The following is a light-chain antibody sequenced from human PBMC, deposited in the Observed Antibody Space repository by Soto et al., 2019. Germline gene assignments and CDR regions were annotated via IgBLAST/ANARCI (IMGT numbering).Light chain of an antibody. CDR2: DAS. Sequence: EFVLTQSPGTLSLSPGARAPLSCRASQTVRNNYLAWYQQKPGQAPRLLIYDASTRATGIPARFSGSGSGTEFTLTISSLQSEDFAVYYCQHYNNWPPWTFGQGTKVDNK. V-gene: IGKV3-15*01. J-gene: IGKJ1*01. CDR3: QHYNNWPPWT. CDR1: QTVRNN.